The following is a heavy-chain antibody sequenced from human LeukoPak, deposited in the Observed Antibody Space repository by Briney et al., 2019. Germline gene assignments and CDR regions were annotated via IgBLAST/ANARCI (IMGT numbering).Heavy chain of an antibody. J-gene: IGHJ5*02. CDR2: IIPIFGTA. Sequence: SVKVSCKASGGTFSSYAISWVRQAPGQGLEWMGGIIPIFGTANYAQKFQGRVTITADKSTSTAYMELSSLRSEDTAVYYCSSWYGQNWFDPWGQGTLVTVPS. CDR3: SSWYGQNWFDP. D-gene: IGHD6-13*01. V-gene: IGHV1-69*06. CDR1: GGTFSSYA.